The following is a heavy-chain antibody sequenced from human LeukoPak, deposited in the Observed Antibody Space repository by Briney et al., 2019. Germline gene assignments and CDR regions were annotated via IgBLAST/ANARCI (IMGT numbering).Heavy chain of an antibody. D-gene: IGHD6-25*01. J-gene: IGHJ3*02. CDR1: GRFSSVWY. Sequence: SETQSLTCTVWGRFSSVWYGMCTRRPPGEGREWIGYIYYSETTKYNPSLQSRVAISLDTSENTFSLKVTTVTAADTGMYYCARLLDNDSSGYPDTFDMWGRGTVVGVSS. CDR3: ARLLDNDSSGYPDTFDM. V-gene: IGHV4-59*01. CDR2: IYYSETT.